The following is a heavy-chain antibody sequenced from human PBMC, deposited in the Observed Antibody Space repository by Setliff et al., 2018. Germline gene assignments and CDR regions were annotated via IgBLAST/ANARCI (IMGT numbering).Heavy chain of an antibody. CDR3: ARMSGFQYMDV. Sequence: SETLSLTCTVSGGSISYNYWSWVRQPPEKGLEWIGQIYTSWSTNYNPSLKSRVTISLDTSNNQFSLSLSSVTAADTAVYYCARMSGFQYMDVWGKGTTVTVSS. V-gene: IGHV4-4*09. CDR1: GGSISYNY. J-gene: IGHJ6*03. CDR2: IYTSWST. D-gene: IGHD3-3*01.